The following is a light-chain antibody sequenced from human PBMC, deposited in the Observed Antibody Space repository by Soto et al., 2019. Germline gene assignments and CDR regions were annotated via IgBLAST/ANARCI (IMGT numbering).Light chain of an antibody. CDR1: QSVLNG. CDR3: QQFNTYSYT. Sequence: DIQMTQSPSTLSASVGDRVTILCRASQSVLNGLAWYQQKPGKAPKLLIYDASSLESGVPSRFSGSGFGTEFTLTISSLQPDDFATYYCQQFNTYSYTFGQGTRVEIK. V-gene: IGKV1-5*02. CDR2: DAS. J-gene: IGKJ2*01.